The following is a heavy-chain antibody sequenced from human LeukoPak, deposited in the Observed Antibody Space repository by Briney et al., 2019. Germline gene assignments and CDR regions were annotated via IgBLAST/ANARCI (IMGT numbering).Heavy chain of an antibody. Sequence: SETLSLTCTVSGDSIINGSYYWSWSRQPPGKGLEWIGCIYYSGSTYYNPSLKSRVIISLDTSKNQLSLKLSSLTAADTAFYYCARDGRLWFGETNWFDPWGQGTLVTVSS. V-gene: IGHV4-31*03. J-gene: IGHJ5*02. CDR1: GDSIINGSYY. CDR3: ARDGRLWFGETNWFDP. D-gene: IGHD3-10*01. CDR2: IYYSGST.